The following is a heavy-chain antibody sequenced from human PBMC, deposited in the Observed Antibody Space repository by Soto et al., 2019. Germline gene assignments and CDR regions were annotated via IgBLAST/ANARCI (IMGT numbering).Heavy chain of an antibody. CDR1: GGTFSSYA. D-gene: IGHD3-22*01. J-gene: IGHJ4*02. CDR2: IIPIFGTA. Sequence: QVQLVQSGAEVKKPVSSVKVSCKASGGTFSSYAISWVRQAPGQGLEWMGGIIPIFGTANYAQKFQGRVTITADESTSTAYMELSSLRSEDTAVYYCARGRAYYYDSSGYYYGDYWGQGTLVTVAS. V-gene: IGHV1-69*12. CDR3: ARGRAYYYDSSGYYYGDY.